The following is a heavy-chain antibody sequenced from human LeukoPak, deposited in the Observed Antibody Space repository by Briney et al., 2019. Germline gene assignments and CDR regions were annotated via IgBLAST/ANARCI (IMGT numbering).Heavy chain of an antibody. CDR1: GFTLDGYS. D-gene: IGHD3-9*01. CDR2: ISSTRRCI. Sequence: GGSRRLSCAASGFTLDGYSMNWVRQAPGKGLEGVSTISSTRRCIYYADSVKGRFTIYRDNDKNSLYLQMNSQRAEDTAVYYCARDSVRYFDWKGGPDYWGQGTLVTVSS. J-gene: IGHJ4*02. V-gene: IGHV3-21*01. CDR3: ARDSVRYFDWKGGPDY.